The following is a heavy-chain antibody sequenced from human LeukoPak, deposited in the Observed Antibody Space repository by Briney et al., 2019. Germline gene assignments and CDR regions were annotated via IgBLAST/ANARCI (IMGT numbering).Heavy chain of an antibody. CDR3: ATNRVGSSFDY. D-gene: IGHD5-24*01. J-gene: IGHJ4*02. V-gene: IGHV1-2*02. Sequence: ASVNVSCKASGYTLTGHYMHWVRQAPGQGVEWMGRININSAGTPFAHHFQGRVTLTRDTSISTGYMELSGLTSDDTAVYYCATNRVGSSFDYWGQGTLVSVSS. CDR2: ININSAGT. CDR1: GYTLTGHY.